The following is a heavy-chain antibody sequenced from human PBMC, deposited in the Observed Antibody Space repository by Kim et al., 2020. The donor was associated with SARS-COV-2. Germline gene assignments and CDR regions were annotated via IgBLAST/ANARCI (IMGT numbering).Heavy chain of an antibody. V-gene: IGHV3-53*01. CDR3: ARGKPAWFAFEN. J-gene: IGHJ4*02. Sequence: GGSLRLSCEASGFTVSSNYLTWVRQAPGKGLVWVSVIHSAGITYYADSVKGRFTISRDNSKNTLYLQMNSLRAEDTAVYYCARGKPAWFAFENWGQGTLVTVSS. CDR2: IHSAGIT. CDR1: GFTVSSNY. D-gene: IGHD3-10*01.